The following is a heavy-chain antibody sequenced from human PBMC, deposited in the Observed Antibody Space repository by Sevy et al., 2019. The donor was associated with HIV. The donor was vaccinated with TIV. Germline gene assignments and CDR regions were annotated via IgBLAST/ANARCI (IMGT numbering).Heavy chain of an antibody. CDR1: GYTFTSYG. Sequence: ASVKVSCKASGYTFTSYGISWVRQAPGQGLEWMGWISAYNGNTNYAQKLQGRVTMTTDTSTSTAYMELRSLRSDDTVVYYCARAMRVRSSSDFDYWGQGTLVTVSS. D-gene: IGHD6-6*01. J-gene: IGHJ4*02. CDR2: ISAYNGNT. V-gene: IGHV1-18*01. CDR3: ARAMRVRSSSDFDY.